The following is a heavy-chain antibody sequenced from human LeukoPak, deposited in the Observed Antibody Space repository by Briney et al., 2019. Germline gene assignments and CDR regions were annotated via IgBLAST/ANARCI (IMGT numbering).Heavy chain of an antibody. J-gene: IGHJ4*02. CDR1: GGSISSHY. V-gene: IGHV4-59*11. CDR2: IYYSGST. Sequence: SETLSLTCTVSGGSISSHYWSWIRQPPGKGLEWIGYIYYSGSTNYNPSLKSRVTISVDTSKNQFSLKLSSVTAADTAVYYCAGKIVGALFYWGQGTLVTVSS. CDR3: AGKIVGALFY. D-gene: IGHD1-26*01.